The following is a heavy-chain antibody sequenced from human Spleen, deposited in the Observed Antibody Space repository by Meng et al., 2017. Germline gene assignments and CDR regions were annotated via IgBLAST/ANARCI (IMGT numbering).Heavy chain of an antibody. CDR3: GTQETGTLYYGMDV. V-gene: IGHV3-38-3*01. CDR2: ISGDST. J-gene: IGHJ6*02. CDR1: GFTVSSNE. Sequence: GESLKISCTASGFTVSSNEMRWVRQPPGKGLEWVSSISGDSTYYADSGKGRFTISRDNSKNTLYLQMNSLRAEDTAVYYCGTQETGTLYYGMDVWGQGTTVTVSS. D-gene: IGHD1-1*01.